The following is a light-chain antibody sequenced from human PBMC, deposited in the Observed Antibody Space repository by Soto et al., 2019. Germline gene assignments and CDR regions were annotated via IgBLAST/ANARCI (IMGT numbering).Light chain of an antibody. J-gene: IGLJ1*01. CDR1: SSAVGGYKY. CDR3: SSKRDSSTLFV. Sequence: QSVLTQPASVSGSPGQSITISCSGTSSAVGGYKYVSWYQQHPGKAPKLMIYEVTNRPSGVSDRFSGSKSGNTASLTISGLQAEDEADYYCSSKRDSSTLFVFGTGTKVTVL. CDR2: EVT. V-gene: IGLV2-14*01.